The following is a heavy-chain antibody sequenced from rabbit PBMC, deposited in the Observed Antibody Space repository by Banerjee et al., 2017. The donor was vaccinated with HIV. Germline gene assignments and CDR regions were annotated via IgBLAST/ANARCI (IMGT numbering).Heavy chain of an antibody. D-gene: IGHD4-1*01. CDR3: ARVFYYNLGWGLDL. CDR1: GFSFSSGYD. CDR2: ICNSDAKS. V-gene: IGHV1S45*01. Sequence: QEQLVESGGDLVKPGASLTLTCTASGFSFSSGYDMCWVRQAPGKGPEWIACICNSDAKSYYASWAKGRFTISKTSSTTVTLQMTSLTAADTATYFCARVFYYNLGWGLDLWGPGSLVTVS. J-gene: IGHJ4*01.